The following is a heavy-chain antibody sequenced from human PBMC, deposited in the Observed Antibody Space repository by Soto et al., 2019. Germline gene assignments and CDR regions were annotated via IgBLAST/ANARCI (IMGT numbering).Heavy chain of an antibody. CDR3: ARESRNYYGSGSYYKKGWFDP. CDR2: INSDGSST. V-gene: IGHV3-74*01. D-gene: IGHD3-10*01. J-gene: IGHJ5*02. Sequence: EVQLVESGGGLVQPGGSLRLSCAASGFTFSSYWMHWVRQAPGKVLVWVSRINSDGSSTSYAESVKGRFTISRDNAKNTLYLQMNSLRAEDTAVYYCARESRNYYGSGSYYKKGWFDPWGKGTLVTVSS. CDR1: GFTFSSYW.